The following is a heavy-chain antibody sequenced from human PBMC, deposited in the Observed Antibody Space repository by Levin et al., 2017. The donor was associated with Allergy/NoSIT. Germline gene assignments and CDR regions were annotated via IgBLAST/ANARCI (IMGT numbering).Heavy chain of an antibody. V-gene: IGHV1-2*02. D-gene: IGHD6-13*01. J-gene: IGHJ5*02. CDR1: GYTFTGYY. CDR3: ARGQISSRGGRPNWFDP. CDR2: INPNSGGT. Sequence: GESLKISCKASGYTFTGYYMHWVRQAPGQGLEWMGWINPNSGGTNYAQKFQGRVTMTRDTSISTAYMELSRLRSDDTAVYYCARGQISSRGGRPNWFDPWGQGTLVTVSS.